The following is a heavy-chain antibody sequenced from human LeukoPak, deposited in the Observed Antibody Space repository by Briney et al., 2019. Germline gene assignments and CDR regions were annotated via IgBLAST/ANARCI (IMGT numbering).Heavy chain of an antibody. J-gene: IGHJ1*01. CDR1: GYTFTGYY. D-gene: IGHD4-17*01. CDR3: ASTTVTTISYFQH. V-gene: IGHV1-2*02. Sequence: GASVKVSCKASGYTFTGYYMHWVRQAPGQGLEWMGWINPNSGGTNYAQKFQGRVTMTRDTSISTAYMELSSLRSEDTAVYYCASTTVTTISYFQHWGQGTLVTVSS. CDR2: INPNSGGT.